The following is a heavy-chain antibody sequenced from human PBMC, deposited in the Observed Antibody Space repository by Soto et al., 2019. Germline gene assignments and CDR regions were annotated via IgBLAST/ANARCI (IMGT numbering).Heavy chain of an antibody. J-gene: IGHJ4*02. Sequence: GGSLRLSCAASGFTFSSYAMSWVRQAPGKGLEWVSAISGSGGSTYYADSMKGRFTISRDNSKNTLYLQMNSLRAEDTAVYYCAGGLLRFLEWSEGYFDYWGQGTLVTVSS. CDR2: ISGSGGST. CDR3: AGGLLRFLEWSEGYFDY. D-gene: IGHD3-3*01. CDR1: GFTFSSYA. V-gene: IGHV3-23*01.